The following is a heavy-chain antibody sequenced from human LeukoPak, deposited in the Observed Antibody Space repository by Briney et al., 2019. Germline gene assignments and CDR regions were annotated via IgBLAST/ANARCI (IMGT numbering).Heavy chain of an antibody. J-gene: IGHJ5*02. D-gene: IGHD6-13*01. Sequence: PGGSLRLSCAASGFTFSSYSMNWVRQAPGKGLEWVSSISSSSSYIYYVDSVKGRFTISRDNAKNSLYLQMNSLRAEDTAVYYCARDLLIAAAGNWFDPWGQGTLVTVSS. CDR2: ISSSSSYI. V-gene: IGHV3-21*01. CDR3: ARDLLIAAAGNWFDP. CDR1: GFTFSSYS.